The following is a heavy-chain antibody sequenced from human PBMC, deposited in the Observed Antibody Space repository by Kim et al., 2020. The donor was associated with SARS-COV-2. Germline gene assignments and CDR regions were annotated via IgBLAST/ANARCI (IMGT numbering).Heavy chain of an antibody. V-gene: IGHV3-21*01. CDR3: VGGSRSPSLGELYGLFDY. CDR2: ISSSSRTI. CDR1: GFNYNTYS. J-gene: IGHJ4*02. Sequence: GGSLRLSCAASGFNYNTYSMSWVRQAPGKGLEWVSTISSSSRTIYYADSVQGRFTISRDNAKNSLYLQMNSLRAEDTAVYHCVGGSRSPSLGELYGLFDYWGQGTLVTVSS. D-gene: IGHD3-10*01.